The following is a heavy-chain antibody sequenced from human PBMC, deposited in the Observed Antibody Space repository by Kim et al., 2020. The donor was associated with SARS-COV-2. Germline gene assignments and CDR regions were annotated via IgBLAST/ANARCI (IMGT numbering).Heavy chain of an antibody. CDR1: GGTFSSYA. D-gene: IGHD4-17*01. Sequence: SVKVSCKASGGTFSSYAISWVRQAPGQGLEWMGRIIPILGIANYAQKFQGRVTITADKSTSTAYMELSSLRSEDTAVYYCARSTTVTHASSDYWGQGTLVTVSS. V-gene: IGHV1-69*04. CDR2: IIPILGIA. CDR3: ARSTTVTHASSDY. J-gene: IGHJ4*02.